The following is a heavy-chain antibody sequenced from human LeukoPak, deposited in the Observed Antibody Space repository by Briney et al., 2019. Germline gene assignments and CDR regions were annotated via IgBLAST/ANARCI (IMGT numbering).Heavy chain of an antibody. CDR1: GGSISSYY. Sequence: ASETLSLTCTVSGGSISSYYWSWIRQPPGKGLEWIGYIYTSGSTNYNPSLKSRVTISVDTSKNQFSLKLSSVPAADTAVYYCARLLLDYYYYMDVWGKGTTVTVSS. D-gene: IGHD2-15*01. J-gene: IGHJ6*03. CDR3: ARLLLDYYYYMDV. CDR2: IYTSGST. V-gene: IGHV4-4*09.